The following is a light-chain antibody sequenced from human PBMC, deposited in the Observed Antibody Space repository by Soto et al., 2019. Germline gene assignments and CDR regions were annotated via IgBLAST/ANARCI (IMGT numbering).Light chain of an antibody. CDR2: AAS. V-gene: IGKV3-20*01. Sequence: IVLTQSPGTLSLSPGERATLSCRASQSVSRNYLAWYQQKPGQAPRLLIYAASSRATGIPDRFSGSGSGTDFTLTISRLEPEDFAVYYCQQYGSSIMYTFCQGTKLEIK. CDR1: QSVSRNY. J-gene: IGKJ2*01. CDR3: QQYGSSIMYT.